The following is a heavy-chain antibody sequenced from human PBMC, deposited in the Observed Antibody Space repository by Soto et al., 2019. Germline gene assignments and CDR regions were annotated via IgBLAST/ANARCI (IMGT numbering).Heavy chain of an antibody. Sequence: QVQLVQSGAEVKKPGSSVKVSCKASGGTFSSYAISWVRQAPGQGLEWMGGIIPIFGTANYAPKFQGRVAITAHEGTSTAYMELSSLRSEDTAVYYFASVRVNGYYFNYCGQGTLVTVAA. D-gene: IGHD3-3*01. CDR2: IIPIFGTA. J-gene: IGHJ4*02. V-gene: IGHV1-69*12. CDR1: GGTFSSYA. CDR3: ASVRVNGYYFNY.